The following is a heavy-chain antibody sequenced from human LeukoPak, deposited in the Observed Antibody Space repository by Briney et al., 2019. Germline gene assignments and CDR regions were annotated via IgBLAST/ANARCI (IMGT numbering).Heavy chain of an antibody. J-gene: IGHJ4*02. D-gene: IGHD1-26*01. V-gene: IGHV3-23*01. Sequence: PGGFLRLSCAASGFTFSAYVMTWVRQAPGGGREWVSAIFVDPPTTDYADSVKGRFTISRDDAKNTVSLQMNSLSVEETALYYCTRRVGGTPDFWGLGTLVTVSS. CDR1: GFTFSAYV. CDR3: TRRVGGTPDF. CDR2: IFVDPPTT.